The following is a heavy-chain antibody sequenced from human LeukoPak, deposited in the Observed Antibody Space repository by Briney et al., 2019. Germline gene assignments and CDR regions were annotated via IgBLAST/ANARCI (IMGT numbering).Heavy chain of an antibody. V-gene: IGHV1-69*13. CDR1: GYTFTGYY. Sequence: SVKVSCKASGYTFTGYYIHWVRQAPGQGLEWMGGIIPIFGTANYAQKFQGRVTITADESTSTAYMELSSLRSEDTAVYYCARGRYSSGWYGHYYYYMDVWGKGTTVTISS. D-gene: IGHD6-19*01. CDR3: ARGRYSSGWYGHYYYYMDV. J-gene: IGHJ6*03. CDR2: IIPIFGTA.